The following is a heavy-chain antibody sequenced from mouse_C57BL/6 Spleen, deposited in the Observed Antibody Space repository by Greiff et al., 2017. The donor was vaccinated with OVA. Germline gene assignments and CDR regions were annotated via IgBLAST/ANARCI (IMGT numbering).Heavy chain of an antibody. Sequence: QVHVKQPGAELVKPGASVKLSCKASGYTFTSYWMHWVKQRPGRGLEWIGRIDPNSGGTKYNEKFKSKATLTVDKPSSTAYMQLSSLTSEDSAVYYCARGESNYEDYAMDYWGQGTSVTVSS. CDR3: ARGESNYEDYAMDY. V-gene: IGHV1-72*01. D-gene: IGHD2-5*01. CDR1: GYTFTSYW. J-gene: IGHJ4*01. CDR2: IDPNSGGT.